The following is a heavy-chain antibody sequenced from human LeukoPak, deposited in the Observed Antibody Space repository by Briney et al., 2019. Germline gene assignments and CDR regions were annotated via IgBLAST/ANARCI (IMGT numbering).Heavy chain of an antibody. CDR1: GFTFSSYA. J-gene: IGHJ3*02. V-gene: IGHV3-64*01. Sequence: GGSLRLSCAASGFTFSSYAMRWVRQAPGKGLEYVSAISSNGGSTYYANSVKGRFTISRDNSKNTLYLQMNSLRAEDTAVYYCANRRGTQVLGNNIDIWGQGTLVTVSS. CDR3: ANRRGTQVLGNNIDI. CDR2: ISSNGGST. D-gene: IGHD1-1*01.